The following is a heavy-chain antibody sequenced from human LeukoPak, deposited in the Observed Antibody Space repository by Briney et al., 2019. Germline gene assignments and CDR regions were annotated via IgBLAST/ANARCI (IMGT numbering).Heavy chain of an antibody. Sequence: ASVKVSCKVSGYTLTELSMHWVRQAPGKGLEWMGGFDPEDGETIYAQKFQGRVTMTEDTSTDTAYMELSSLRSEDTAVYYCAVRARRGVCGDFRGCYWGQGTLVTVSS. CDR2: FDPEDGET. CDR1: GYTLTELS. D-gene: IGHD3-10*01. V-gene: IGHV1-24*01. J-gene: IGHJ4*02. CDR3: AVRARRGVCGDFRGCY.